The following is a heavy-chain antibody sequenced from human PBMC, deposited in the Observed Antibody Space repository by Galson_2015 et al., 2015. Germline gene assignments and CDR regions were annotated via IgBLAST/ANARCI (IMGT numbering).Heavy chain of an antibody. CDR2: ISGDGGST. J-gene: IGHJ4*02. D-gene: IGHD3-3*01. Sequence: SLRLSCAASGFTFDDYAMHWVRQAPGKGLEWVSLISGDGGSTYYADSVKGRFTISRDNSKNSLYLQMNSLRTEDTALYYCAKDFNDFWSGYYLDYWGQGTLVTVSS. CDR3: AKDFNDFWSGYYLDY. CDR1: GFTFDDYA. V-gene: IGHV3-43*02.